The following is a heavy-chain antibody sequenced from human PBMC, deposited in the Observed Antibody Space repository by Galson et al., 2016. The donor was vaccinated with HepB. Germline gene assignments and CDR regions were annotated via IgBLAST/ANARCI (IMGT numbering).Heavy chain of an antibody. CDR1: GYIFNSYW. Sequence: QSGAEVKKPGESLKISCKGSGYIFNSYWIGWVRQMPGKGLEWMGIIFPRDFDTRYSPAFQGRVTIPADMSLSTAYLQWNSLTASDTAIYYCARQGEDYGRAYWGQGTLVTVSS. V-gene: IGHV5-51*01. CDR3: ARQGEDYGRAY. J-gene: IGHJ4*02. CDR2: IFPRDFDT. D-gene: IGHD4-17*01.